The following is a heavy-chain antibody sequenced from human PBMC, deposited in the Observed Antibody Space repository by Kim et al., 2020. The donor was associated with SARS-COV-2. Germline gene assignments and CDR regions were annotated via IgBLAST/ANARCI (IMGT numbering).Heavy chain of an antibody. J-gene: IGHJ6*02. CDR2: ISAYNGNT. Sequence: ASVKVSCKASGYTFTSYGISWVRQAPGQGLEWMGWISAYNGNTNYAQKLQGRVTMTTDTSTSTAYMELRSLRSDDTAVYYCARDGQYYYGSGSPGGYYYGMDVWGQGTTVTVSS. D-gene: IGHD3-10*01. CDR3: ARDGQYYYGSGSPGGYYYGMDV. CDR1: GYTFTSYG. V-gene: IGHV1-18*04.